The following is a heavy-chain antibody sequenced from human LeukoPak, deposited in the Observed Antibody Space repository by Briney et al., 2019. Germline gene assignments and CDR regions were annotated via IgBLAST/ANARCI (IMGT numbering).Heavy chain of an antibody. Sequence: GRSLRLSCAASGFTFSNYGMHWVRQAPGKGLEWVAVIWYDGSNKYYADSVKGRFTISRDNSRTTLYLQMNSLRAEDTAVYYCARFDDDILTGYYKAAFDIWGQGTMVTVSS. CDR1: GFTFSNYG. D-gene: IGHD3-9*01. V-gene: IGHV3-33*01. CDR3: ARFDDDILTGYYKAAFDI. J-gene: IGHJ3*02. CDR2: IWYDGSNK.